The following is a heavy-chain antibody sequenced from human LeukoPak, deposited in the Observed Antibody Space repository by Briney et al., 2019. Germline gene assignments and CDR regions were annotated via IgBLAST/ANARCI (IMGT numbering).Heavy chain of an antibody. CDR1: GFTFSSHS. Sequence: GALRLSCAASGFTFSSHSMNWVRQAPGKGLEWVSYISSSSSTICYADSVKGRFTISRDNAKNSLYLQMNSLRAEDTAVYYCARGAYYYEDWGQGTLVTVSS. V-gene: IGHV3-48*01. D-gene: IGHD3-22*01. CDR3: ARGAYYYED. J-gene: IGHJ4*02. CDR2: ISSSSSTI.